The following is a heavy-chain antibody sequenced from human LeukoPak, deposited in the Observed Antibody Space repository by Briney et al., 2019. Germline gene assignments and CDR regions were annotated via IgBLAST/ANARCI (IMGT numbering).Heavy chain of an antibody. V-gene: IGHV1-69*05. CDR1: GGTFSSYA. D-gene: IGHD2-15*01. J-gene: IGHJ5*02. Sequence: SVKVSCKASGGTFSSYAISWVRQAPGQGLEWMGGIIPIFGTANYAQKFQGRVTITTDESTSTAYMELSSLRSEDTAVYYYANGHICGGSCSKNWFDPWGQGTLVTVSS. CDR2: IIPIFGTA. CDR3: ANGHICGGSCSKNWFDP.